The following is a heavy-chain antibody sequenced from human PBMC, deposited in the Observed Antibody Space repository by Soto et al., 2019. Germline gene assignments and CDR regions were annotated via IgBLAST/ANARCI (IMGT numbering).Heavy chain of an antibody. CDR1: GGPISRYH. V-gene: IGHV4-59*08. J-gene: IGHJ4*02. CDR3: ARRGRRDNNWNDFDY. D-gene: IGHD1-1*01. Sequence: SETLSLTCPGSGGPISRYHWSGIRQPPGKGLEWIGYISYSGSTNYNPSLKSRVTISVDTSKNQFSLKLSSVTAADTAVYYCARRGRRDNNWNDFDYWGQGTLVTVS. CDR2: ISYSGST.